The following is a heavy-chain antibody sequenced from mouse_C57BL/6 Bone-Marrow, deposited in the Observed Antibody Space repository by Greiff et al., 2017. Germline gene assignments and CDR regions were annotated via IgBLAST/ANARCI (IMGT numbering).Heavy chain of an antibody. V-gene: IGHV1-55*01. D-gene: IGHD1-1*01. CDR1: GYTFTSYW. Sequence: QVQLQQPGAELVKPGASVKMSCKASGYTFTSYWITWVKQRPGQGLEWIGDIYPGSGSTNYNEKFKSKATLTVDTSSSTAYMQLISLTSEDSAVYYCARFTTVIATPYAMDYWGQGTSVTVSS. J-gene: IGHJ4*01. CDR2: IYPGSGST. CDR3: ARFTTVIATPYAMDY.